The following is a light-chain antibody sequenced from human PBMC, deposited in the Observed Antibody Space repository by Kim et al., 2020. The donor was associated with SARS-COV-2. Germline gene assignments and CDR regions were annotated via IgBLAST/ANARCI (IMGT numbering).Light chain of an antibody. CDR2: SAS. CDR3: QQYNSRPT. Sequence: EIVMTQSPATLSVSPGERATLSCRASQSVSSNLAWYQQKPGQAPRLLIYSASTRATGIPARFSGSGSGTDFTLTITSLQSEDFAVYYCQQYNSRPTFGQGTKLEI. CDR1: QSVSSN. J-gene: IGKJ2*01. V-gene: IGKV3-15*01.